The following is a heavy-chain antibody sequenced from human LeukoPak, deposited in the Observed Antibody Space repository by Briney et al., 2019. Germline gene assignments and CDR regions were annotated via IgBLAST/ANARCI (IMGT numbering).Heavy chain of an antibody. J-gene: IGHJ1*01. V-gene: IGHV3-33*01. CDR3: TRDLFGGVPRGYFQH. Sequence: PGGSLRLSCAASGFTFSSYGMHWVRQAPGKGLECVAVIWYDGSNKYYADSVKGRFTISRDNSKNTLYLQMNSLRAEDTAVYYCTRDLFGGVPRGYFQHWGQGTLVTVSS. D-gene: IGHD3-16*01. CDR1: GFTFSSYG. CDR2: IWYDGSNK.